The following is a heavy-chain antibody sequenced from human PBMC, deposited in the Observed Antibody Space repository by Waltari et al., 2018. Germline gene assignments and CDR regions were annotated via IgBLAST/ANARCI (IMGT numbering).Heavy chain of an antibody. CDR2: ISSSSSYT. Sequence: EVQLVESGGGLVKPGGSLRLSCAASGFTFSSYNMNWVRQAPGKGLEVVSSISSSSSYTHYADSVKGRFTISRDNAKNSLYLQMNSLRAEDTAVYYCATGGWGFYFDYWGPGTLVTVSS. CDR1: GFTFSSYN. CDR3: ATGGWGFYFDY. J-gene: IGHJ4*02. V-gene: IGHV3-21*01. D-gene: IGHD7-27*01.